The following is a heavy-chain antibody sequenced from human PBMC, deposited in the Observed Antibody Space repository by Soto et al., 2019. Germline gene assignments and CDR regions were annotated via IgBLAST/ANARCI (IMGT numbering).Heavy chain of an antibody. Sequence: GGSLRLSCAASGFTFSSYAMSWVRQAPGKGLEWVSAIIGSGGSTYYADSVKGRFTISRDNSKNTLYLQMNSLRAEDTAVYYCAKNVGGLGSGYYYWGQGTLVTVSS. CDR3: AKNVGGLGSGYYY. CDR1: GFTFSSYA. V-gene: IGHV3-23*01. J-gene: IGHJ4*02. D-gene: IGHD3-22*01. CDR2: IIGSGGST.